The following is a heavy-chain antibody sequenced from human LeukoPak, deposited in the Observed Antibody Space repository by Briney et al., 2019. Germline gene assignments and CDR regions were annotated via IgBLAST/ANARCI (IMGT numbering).Heavy chain of an antibody. CDR2: INHNGNVN. V-gene: IGHV3-7*03. J-gene: IGHJ6*02. Sequence: PGGSLRLSCVASGSTFGKYWMSWVRQAPGKGLEWVASINHNGNVNYYVDSVKGRFTISRDNAKNSLYLQMSNLRAEDTAVYFCARGGGLDVWGQGATVTVSS. CDR1: GSTFGKYW. D-gene: IGHD3-16*01. CDR3: ARGGGLDV.